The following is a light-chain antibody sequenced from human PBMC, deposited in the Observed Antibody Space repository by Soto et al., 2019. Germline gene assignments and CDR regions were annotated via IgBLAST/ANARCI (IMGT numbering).Light chain of an antibody. Sequence: EIVMTQSPATLSASPGEGATLSCRASHSVDRNLAWYQQKPGQDPRLLIFGASTRATGIPTRFSGGGSGTDFTLTISSLPSEDFGLYFCQQYDQWPLTFGGGTKVEIK. CDR1: HSVDRN. V-gene: IGKV3D-15*01. J-gene: IGKJ4*01. CDR3: QQYDQWPLT. CDR2: GAS.